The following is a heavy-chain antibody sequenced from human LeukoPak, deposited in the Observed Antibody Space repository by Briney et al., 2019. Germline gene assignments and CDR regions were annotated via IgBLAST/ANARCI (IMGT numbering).Heavy chain of an antibody. V-gene: IGHV3-30*14. Sequence: GGSLRLSCAASGFIFSSYAIHWVRQAPGEGLEWVAVISYDGDDKYYADSVKGRFTISRDNSKNTLHLQMNSLRPEDTAVYYCARDLAVAGTRTFDYWGQGTLVTVSS. CDR2: ISYDGDDK. J-gene: IGHJ4*02. CDR3: ARDLAVAGTRTFDY. CDR1: GFIFSSYA. D-gene: IGHD6-19*01.